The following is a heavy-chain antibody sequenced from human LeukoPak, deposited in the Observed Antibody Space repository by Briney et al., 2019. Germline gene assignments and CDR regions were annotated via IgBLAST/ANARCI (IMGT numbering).Heavy chain of an antibody. CDR2: INSDGSST. V-gene: IGHV3-74*01. D-gene: IGHD3-16*01. Sequence: GSLRLSCAASGFTLSSYWMHWVRQAPGKGLVWVSRINSDGSSTNYADSVKGRFTISRDNAKNTLYLQMNSLRAEDTAVYYCAKDLGYDYVWGEGNLYDYWGQGTLVTVSS. CDR3: AKDLGYDYVWGEGNLYDY. CDR1: GFTLSSYW. J-gene: IGHJ4*02.